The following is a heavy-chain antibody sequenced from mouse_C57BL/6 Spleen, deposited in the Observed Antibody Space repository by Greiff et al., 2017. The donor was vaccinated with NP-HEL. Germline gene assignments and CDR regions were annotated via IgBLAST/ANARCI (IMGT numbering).Heavy chain of an antibody. J-gene: IGHJ1*03. D-gene: IGHD2-3*01. Sequence: QVQLQQSGAELARPGASVKLSCKASGYTFTSYGISWVKQRTGQGLEWIGEIYPRSGNTYYNEKFKGKATLTADKSSSTAYMELRSLTSEDAAVYFCARQDYDGYYVGYWYFDVWGTGTTVTVSS. CDR2: IYPRSGNT. CDR1: GYTFTSYG. CDR3: ARQDYDGYYVGYWYFDV. V-gene: IGHV1-81*01.